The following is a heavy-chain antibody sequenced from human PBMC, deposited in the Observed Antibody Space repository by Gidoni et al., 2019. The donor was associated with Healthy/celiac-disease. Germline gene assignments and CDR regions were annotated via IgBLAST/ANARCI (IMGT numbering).Heavy chain of an antibody. D-gene: IGHD5-18*01. CDR3: ARKNGYSYGFDY. Sequence: VQLVQSGAGVKRPGSSVKVACKADGGTFSSYASSWVRQAPGQELEWMGGISPIFGTANYAQKCQGRVTITADEPTSTAYMELSSLRSEDTAVYYCARKNGYSYGFDYWGQGTLVTVSS. CDR1: GGTFSSYA. CDR2: ISPIFGTA. J-gene: IGHJ4*02. V-gene: IGHV1-69*01.